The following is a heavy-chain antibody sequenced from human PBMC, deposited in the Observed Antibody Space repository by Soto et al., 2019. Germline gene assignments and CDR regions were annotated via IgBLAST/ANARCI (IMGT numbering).Heavy chain of an antibody. Sequence: EVQLVQSGVEVKKPGESQKISCKVSGISFADNAISWVRQMPGKGLEWMGRISRDGSSSSYSPSFQGHVSIYADRTTNTAYLQWSYLRTSDTAMYYCARLGPGDWGQGTLVTVSS. CDR1: GISFADNA. CDR2: ISRDGSSS. D-gene: IGHD7-27*01. V-gene: IGHV5-10-1*03. J-gene: IGHJ4*02. CDR3: ARLGPGD.